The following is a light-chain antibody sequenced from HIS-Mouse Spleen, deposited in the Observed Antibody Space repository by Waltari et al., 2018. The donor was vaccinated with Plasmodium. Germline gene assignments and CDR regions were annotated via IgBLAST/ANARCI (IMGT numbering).Light chain of an antibody. Sequence: QSALTQPRSVSRSPGPSVTISCTGTSRDGGGYTYVSWYQQHPGKAPKLMIYDVSKRPSGVPDRFSGSKSGNTASLTISGLQAEDEADYYCCSYAGSYTWVFGGGTKLTVL. CDR1: SRDGGGYTY. CDR3: CSYAGSYTWV. J-gene: IGLJ3*02. V-gene: IGLV2-11*01. CDR2: DVS.